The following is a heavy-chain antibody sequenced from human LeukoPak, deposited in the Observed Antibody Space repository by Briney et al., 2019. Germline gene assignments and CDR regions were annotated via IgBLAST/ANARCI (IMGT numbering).Heavy chain of an antibody. CDR2: IYSRVT. D-gene: IGHD3-16*01. CDR1: GGSISKYY. V-gene: IGHV4-4*07. Sequence: SETLSLTCTVSGGSISKYYLSWIRQPAGKGLEWIGRIYSRVTTYNPPLKSRVTMSADTSRNHVSLTLNSVPAADTAVYYCARDSGPPGEVKFDPWGQGTLVTVSS. J-gene: IGHJ5*02. CDR3: ARDSGPPGEVKFDP.